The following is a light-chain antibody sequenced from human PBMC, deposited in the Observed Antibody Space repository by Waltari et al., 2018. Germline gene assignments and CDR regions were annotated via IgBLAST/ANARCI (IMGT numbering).Light chain of an antibody. V-gene: IGKV4-1*01. J-gene: IGKJ5*01. CDR2: WAS. CDR3: QQYLTTPLT. Sequence: DIVMTQSPDSLAVSLGERVTIDCKSSQSVLYTSNNKNNLAWYQQRPGQPPNLLIYWASTRESGVPDRFSGSGSGTDFTLTISSLQAEDVAVYFCQQYLTTPLTFGQGTRLEIK. CDR1: QSVLYTSNNKNN.